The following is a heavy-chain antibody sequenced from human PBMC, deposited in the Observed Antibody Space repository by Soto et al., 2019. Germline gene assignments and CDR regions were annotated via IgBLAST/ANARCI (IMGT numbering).Heavy chain of an antibody. V-gene: IGHV1-69*06. CDR1: GGTFSSYA. D-gene: IGHD7-27*01. J-gene: IGHJ5*02. CDR3: ARGPSTFTGGWFDP. Sequence: VAAVKVSCKASGGTFSSYAISWVRQAPGQGPEWMGGIIPIFGTANYAQKFQGRVTITADKSTSTAYMELSSLSSEDTAVYYCARGPSTFTGGWFDPWGQGPLVTVGS. CDR2: IIPIFGTA.